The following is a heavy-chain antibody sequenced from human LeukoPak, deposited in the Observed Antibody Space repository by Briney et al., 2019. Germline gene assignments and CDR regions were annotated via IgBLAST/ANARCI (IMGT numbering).Heavy chain of an antibody. CDR3: ATGYRTSWYQIDY. V-gene: IGHV1-2*02. CDR2: INPNSGGT. CDR1: GYTFISYY. J-gene: IGHJ4*02. D-gene: IGHD6-13*01. Sequence: ASVKVSCKASGYTFISYYMHWVRQAPGQGLEWMGWINPNSGGTDYAQKFQGRVTMTRDTSINTAYMELSRLRSDDTAIYYCATGYRTSWYQIDYWGQGTLVTVSS.